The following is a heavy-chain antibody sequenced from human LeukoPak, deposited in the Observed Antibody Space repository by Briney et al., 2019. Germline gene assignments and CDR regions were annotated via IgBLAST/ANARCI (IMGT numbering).Heavy chain of an antibody. D-gene: IGHD3-22*01. CDR2: ISYDESSK. CDR1: GFTSSTYA. Sequence: GGSLRLSCAASGFTSSTYAMYWVRQAPGKGLEWVAVISYDESSKYFADSVKGRFTISRDNSKNTLYLLMNSLRAEDTAVYYCARERYDSRWYTFGSWGQGTLVTVSS. J-gene: IGHJ4*02. V-gene: IGHV3-30-3*01. CDR3: ARERYDSRWYTFGS.